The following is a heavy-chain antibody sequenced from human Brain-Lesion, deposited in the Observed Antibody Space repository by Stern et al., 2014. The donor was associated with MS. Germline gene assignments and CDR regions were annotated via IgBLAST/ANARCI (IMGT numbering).Heavy chain of an antibody. V-gene: IGHV5-51*01. J-gene: IGHJ4*02. Sequence: EVQLVESGAEVKKPGESLKISCKGSGYSFTSYWIGWERQMPGTGMEWMGIIYPGDSDTRYSPSFQGQVTISADKSISTAYLQWSSLKASETAMYYCARLFSGSYYYFDSWGQGTLVTVSS. CDR2: IYPGDSDT. CDR1: GYSFTSYW. D-gene: IGHD1-26*01. CDR3: ARLFSGSYYYFDS.